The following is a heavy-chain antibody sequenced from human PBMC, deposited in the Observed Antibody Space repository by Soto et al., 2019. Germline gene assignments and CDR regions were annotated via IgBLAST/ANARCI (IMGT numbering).Heavy chain of an antibody. CDR2: INAGNGNT. J-gene: IGHJ4*02. D-gene: IGHD4-17*01. CDR3: ARGLDYGDLVYYFDY. CDR1: GYTFTSYA. Sequence: VASVKVSCKASGYTFTSYAMHWVRQAPGQRLEWMGWINAGNGNTKYSQKFQGRVTITRDTSASTAYMELSSLRSEDTAVYYCARGLDYGDLVYYFDYWGQGTLVTVS. V-gene: IGHV1-3*01.